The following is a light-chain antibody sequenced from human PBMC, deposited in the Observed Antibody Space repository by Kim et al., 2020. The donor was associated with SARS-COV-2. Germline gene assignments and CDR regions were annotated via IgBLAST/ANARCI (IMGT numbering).Light chain of an antibody. CDR2: DVT. V-gene: IGLV2-14*03. CDR1: SSDVGGNNY. CDR3: SSYTSRNIYV. J-gene: IGLJ1*01. Sequence: GQSVTISSSGTSSDVGGNNYVACYQQHPAKAPNLMIYDVTNRPSGVASLFAGSKSDNTASLTICGLQAEDEADYYCSSYTSRNIYVFGTGTKVTVL.